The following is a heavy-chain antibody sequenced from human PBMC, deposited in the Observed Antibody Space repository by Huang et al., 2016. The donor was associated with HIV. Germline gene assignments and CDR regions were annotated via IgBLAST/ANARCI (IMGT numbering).Heavy chain of an antibody. CDR2: IKQDESEK. CDR3: ATKTAAMDI. CDR1: TFTFGAYW. D-gene: IGHD1-7*01. J-gene: IGHJ6*02. V-gene: IGHV3-7*01. Sequence: VESGGRLVQPGGSIRLSCVGSTFTFGAYWIGWVRQSPGKGLEWVANIKQDESEKDYVESVKGRFNISRDNAKKVLFLEMNNVRVEDTATYYCATKTAAMDIWGQGTTVTVS.